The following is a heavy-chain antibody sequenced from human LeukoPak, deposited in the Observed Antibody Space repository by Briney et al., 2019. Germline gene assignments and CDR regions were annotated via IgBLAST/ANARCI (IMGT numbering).Heavy chain of an antibody. CDR3: ARGGSYSGSYLDY. V-gene: IGHV1-69*13. D-gene: IGHD1-26*01. CDR1: GGTFSSYA. Sequence: ASVRVSCKASGGTFSSYAISWVRQAPGQGLEWMGGIIPIFGTANYAQKFQGRVTITADESTSTAYMELSSLRSEDTAVYYCARGGSYSGSYLDYWGQGTLVTVSS. J-gene: IGHJ4*02. CDR2: IIPIFGTA.